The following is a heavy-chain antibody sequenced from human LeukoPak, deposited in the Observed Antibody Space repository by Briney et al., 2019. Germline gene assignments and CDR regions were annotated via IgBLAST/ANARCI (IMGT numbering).Heavy chain of an antibody. CDR1: GFTVSSNY. CDR3: ARHGGIQLWLRFWFDP. Sequence: GGSLRLSCAASGFTVSSNYMSWVRQAPGKGLEWVSVIYSGGSTYYADSVKGRFTISRDNSKNTLYLQMNSLRAEDTAVYYCARHGGIQLWLRFWFDPWGQGTLVTVSS. D-gene: IGHD5-18*01. CDR2: IYSGGST. V-gene: IGHV3-66*02. J-gene: IGHJ5*02.